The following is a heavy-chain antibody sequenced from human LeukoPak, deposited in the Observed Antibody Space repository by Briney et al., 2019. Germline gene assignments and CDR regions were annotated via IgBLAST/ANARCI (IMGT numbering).Heavy chain of an antibody. CDR3: AREGNYDFWRGYPYY. CDR1: GFTFSSYA. Sequence: PGGSLRLSCAASGFTFSSYAMHWVRQAPGKGLEWGAVISYDGSNRYYDDSVKGRFTISRDNSKNTLYLQMNSLRAEDTAVYYCAREGNYDFWRGYPYYWGQGTLVTVSS. V-gene: IGHV3-30*04. J-gene: IGHJ4*02. D-gene: IGHD3-3*01. CDR2: ISYDGSNR.